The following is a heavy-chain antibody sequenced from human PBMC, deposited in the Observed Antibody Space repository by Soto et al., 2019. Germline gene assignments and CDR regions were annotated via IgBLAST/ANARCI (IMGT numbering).Heavy chain of an antibody. CDR2: IYYSGST. CDR1: GGSISSYY. J-gene: IGHJ5*02. Sequence: QVQLQESGPGLVKPSETLSLTCTVSGGSISSYYWSWIRQPPGKGLEWIGYIYYSGSTNYNPSLKXRVTISVDTSKNQFSLKLSSVTAADTAVYYCARVPGLGWFDPWGQGTLVTVSS. V-gene: IGHV4-59*01. CDR3: ARVPGLGWFDP. D-gene: IGHD3-16*01.